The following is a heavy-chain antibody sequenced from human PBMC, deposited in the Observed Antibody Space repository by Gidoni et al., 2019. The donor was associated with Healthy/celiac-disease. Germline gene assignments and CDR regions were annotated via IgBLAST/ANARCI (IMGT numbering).Heavy chain of an antibody. CDR1: GYTFTGYY. V-gene: IGHV1-2*02. CDR3: ARERGGYSLEWLGEHDYYFDY. Sequence: QVQLVQYGAEVKKPGASVKVSCKASGYTFTGYYMHWVRQAPGQGLEWMGWINPNSGGTNYAQKFQGRVTMTRDTSISTAYMELSRLRSDDTAVYYCARERGGYSLEWLGEHDYYFDYWGQGTLVTVSS. CDR2: INPNSGGT. J-gene: IGHJ4*02. D-gene: IGHD5-18*01.